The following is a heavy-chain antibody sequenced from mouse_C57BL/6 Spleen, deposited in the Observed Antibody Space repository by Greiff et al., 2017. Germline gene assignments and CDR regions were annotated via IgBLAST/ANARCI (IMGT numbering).Heavy chain of an antibody. J-gene: IGHJ4*01. V-gene: IGHV1-42*01. Sequence: VQLQQSGPELVKPGASVKISCKASGYSFTGYYMNWGEQSRERGRGWIGEINPSTGGTTYNQKFKAKATLTVDKSSSSAYMQLKSLTSEDSAVYYCARRDGNYVKDYWGQGTSVTVSS. CDR1: GYSFTGYY. CDR2: INPSTGGT. CDR3: ARRDGNYVKDY. D-gene: IGHD2-1*01.